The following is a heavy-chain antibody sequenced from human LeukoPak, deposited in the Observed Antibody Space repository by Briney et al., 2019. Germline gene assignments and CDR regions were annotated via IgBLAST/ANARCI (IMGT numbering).Heavy chain of an antibody. CDR3: ARGRSHYYDSSDIDQLGY. D-gene: IGHD3-22*01. Sequence: PAGSLRLSCAASGFTFSSYEMNWVRQAPGKGLEWVPYISSSGSTIYYADSVKGRFTISRDNAKNSLYLQMNSLRAEDTAVYYCARGRSHYYDSSDIDQLGYWGQGTLVTVSS. CDR2: ISSSGSTI. J-gene: IGHJ4*02. CDR1: GFTFSSYE. V-gene: IGHV3-48*03.